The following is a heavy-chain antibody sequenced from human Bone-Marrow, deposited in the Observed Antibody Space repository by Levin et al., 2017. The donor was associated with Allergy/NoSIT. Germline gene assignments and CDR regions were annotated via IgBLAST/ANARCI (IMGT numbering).Heavy chain of an antibody. CDR2: IKEDGTEN. Sequence: PGGSLRLSCTASGFTFSGYWMSWVRQAPGKGLEWVANIKEDGTENYYLDSVKGRFSISRENAKNSLYLQMDSLRVEDTAIYYCARDSWAEYGAGSDEWGQGTLVTVSP. CDR3: ARDSWAEYGAGSDE. CDR1: GFTFSGYW. D-gene: IGHD3-10*01. V-gene: IGHV3-7*04. J-gene: IGHJ4*02.